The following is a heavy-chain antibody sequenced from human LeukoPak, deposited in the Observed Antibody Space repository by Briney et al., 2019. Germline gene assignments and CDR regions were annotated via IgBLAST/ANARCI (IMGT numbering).Heavy chain of an antibody. V-gene: IGHV3-23*01. CDR3: AAKLPGGAYYFDF. CDR1: EFTFSNYD. J-gene: IGHJ4*02. D-gene: IGHD2-21*01. Sequence: GGSLRLSCVGSEFTFSNYDMTWVRQAPGKGLEWVSSISDTGRYIFSADSMRGRFSISRDNSANTLYLQMYTLRIEDTATHFCAAKLPGGAYYFDFWGQGTLVTVSS. CDR2: ISDTGRYI.